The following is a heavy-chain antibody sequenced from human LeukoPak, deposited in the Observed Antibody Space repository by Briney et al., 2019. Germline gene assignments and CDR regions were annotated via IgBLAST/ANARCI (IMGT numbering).Heavy chain of an antibody. CDR2: VNREGTTS. Sequence: GGSLRLSCAASGFTFSTYWMHWVRQVPGKGLVWVSRVNREGTTSAYADSVKGRFNISRDNDKNTLYLQMNSLRVEDTAVYYCARDVDWILFDYWGQGTLVTVSS. D-gene: IGHD3-9*01. J-gene: IGHJ4*02. CDR3: ARDVDWILFDY. V-gene: IGHV3-74*01. CDR1: GFTFSTYW.